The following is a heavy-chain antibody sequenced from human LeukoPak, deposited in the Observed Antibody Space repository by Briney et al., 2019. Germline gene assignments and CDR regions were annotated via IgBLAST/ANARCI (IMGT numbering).Heavy chain of an antibody. V-gene: IGHV1-2*02. CDR2: INPNSGGT. CDR3: ARRHSYYYYGMDV. Sequence: GASVKVSCKASGFTFTDYYMHWVRQAPGQGLEWMGWINPNSGGTNYAQKFQGTVTMTRDTSISTAYMELSRLRSDDTAVYYCARRHSYYYYGMDVWGQGTTVTVSS. CDR1: GFTFTDYY. J-gene: IGHJ6*02.